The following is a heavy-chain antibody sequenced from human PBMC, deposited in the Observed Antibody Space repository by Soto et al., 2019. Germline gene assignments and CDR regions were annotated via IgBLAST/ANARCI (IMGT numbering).Heavy chain of an antibody. CDR2: ISGSGGST. V-gene: IGHV3-23*01. CDR3: ATCYYDSSGFYFDY. CDR1: GFTFSSYA. Sequence: EVQLLESGGGLVQPGGSLRLSCAASGFTFSSYAMSWVRQAPGKGLEWVSAISGSGGSTYYTDSVKGRFTISRDNSKNTLYLQMNSLRAEDTAVYYCATCYYDSSGFYFDYWGQGTLVTVSS. D-gene: IGHD3-22*01. J-gene: IGHJ4*02.